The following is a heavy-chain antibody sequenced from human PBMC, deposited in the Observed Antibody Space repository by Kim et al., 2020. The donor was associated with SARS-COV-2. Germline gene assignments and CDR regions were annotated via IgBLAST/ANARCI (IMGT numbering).Heavy chain of an antibody. CDR3: ARWTYYYDSSGYYWFDP. V-gene: IGHV1-69*13. J-gene: IGHJ5*02. Sequence: SVKVSCKASGGTFSSYAISWVRQAPGQGLEWMGGIIPICGTANYAQKFQGRVTITADESTSTAYMELSSLRSEDTAVYYCARWTYYYDSSGYYWFDPWGQGTLLTVSS. D-gene: IGHD3-22*01. CDR1: GGTFSSYA. CDR2: IIPICGTA.